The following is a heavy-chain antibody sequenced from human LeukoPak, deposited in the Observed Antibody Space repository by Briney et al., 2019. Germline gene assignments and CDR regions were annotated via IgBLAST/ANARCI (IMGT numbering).Heavy chain of an antibody. CDR3: AKGLDPSPDGYGGPIDY. V-gene: IGHV3-23*01. D-gene: IGHD5-24*01. J-gene: IGHJ4*02. Sequence: GGSLRLSCAASGFTFSSYAMSWVRQAPGKGLEWVSAISGSGGSTYYADSVKGRFTISRDNSKNTLYLQMNSLRAEDTAVYYCAKGLDPSPDGYGGPIDYWGQGTLVTVYS. CDR1: GFTFSSYA. CDR2: ISGSGGST.